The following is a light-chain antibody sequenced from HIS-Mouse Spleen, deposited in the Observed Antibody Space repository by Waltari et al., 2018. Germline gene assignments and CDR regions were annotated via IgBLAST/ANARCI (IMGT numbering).Light chain of an antibody. CDR2: DVS. CDR1: STVVGCHNY. CDR3: SSYTSSSTLV. Sequence: SVRHQPASVAGSPGQATIFSCTATSTVVGCHNYVSWYQQHPGKAPKLMIYDVSNRPSGVSNRFSGSKSGNTASLTISGLQAEDEADYYCSSYTSSSTLVFGGGTKLTVL. J-gene: IGLJ2*01. V-gene: IGLV2-14*03.